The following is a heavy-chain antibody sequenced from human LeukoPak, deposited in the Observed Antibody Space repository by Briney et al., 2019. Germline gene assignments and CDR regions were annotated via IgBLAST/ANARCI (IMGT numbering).Heavy chain of an antibody. D-gene: IGHD5-12*01. J-gene: IGHJ6*02. CDR1: GFSFSSYV. CDR3: ARDSAVATYYGVDV. V-gene: IGHV3-23*01. CDR2: NSGSGGST. Sequence: GGSLRLSCAASGFSFSSYVMSWVRQAPGKGLEWVSANSGSGGSTSYADSVKGRFTISRDNSKSTLYLQMNNLRAEDTAVYYCARDSAVATYYGVDVWGQGTTVTVSS.